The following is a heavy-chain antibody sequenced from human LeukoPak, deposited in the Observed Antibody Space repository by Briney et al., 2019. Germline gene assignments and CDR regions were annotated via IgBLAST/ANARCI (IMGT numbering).Heavy chain of an antibody. Sequence: SETLSLTCAVSGGSISSSNWWSWVRQPPGKGLEWIGEIYHSGSTNYNPSLKSRITLSVDKSKNQFSLKLASVTAADTAVYYCARYRDGYNYGRYDYWGQGTLVTVSS. D-gene: IGHD5-24*01. CDR1: GGSISSSNW. CDR3: ARYRDGYNYGRYDY. V-gene: IGHV4-4*02. CDR2: IYHSGST. J-gene: IGHJ4*02.